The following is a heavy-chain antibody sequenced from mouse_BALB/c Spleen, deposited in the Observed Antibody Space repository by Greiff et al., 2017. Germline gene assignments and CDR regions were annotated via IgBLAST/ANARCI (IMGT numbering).Heavy chain of an antibody. CDR2: ISSGGSYT. J-gene: IGHJ4*01. CDR1: GFTFSSYA. Sequence: EVKVVESGGGLVKPGGSLKLSCAASGFTFSSYAMSWVRQSPEKRLEWVAEISSGGSYTYYPDTVTGRFTISRDNAKNTLYLEMSSLRSEDTAMYYCAKSFTTATYSYAMDYWGEGTSVTVSS. D-gene: IGHD1-2*01. V-gene: IGHV5-9-4*01. CDR3: AKSFTTATYSYAMDY.